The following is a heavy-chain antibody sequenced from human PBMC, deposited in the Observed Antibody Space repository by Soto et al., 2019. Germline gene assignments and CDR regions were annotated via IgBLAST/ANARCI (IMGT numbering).Heavy chain of an antibody. CDR3: ARDLGTVTTGPLLDWYFDL. J-gene: IGHJ2*01. D-gene: IGHD4-17*01. CDR2: ISSSSSYI. Sequence: NPGGSLRLSCAASGFTFSSYSMNWVRQAPGKGLEWVSSISSSSSYIYYADSVKGRFTISRDNAKNSLYLQMNSLRAEDTAVYYCARDLGTVTTGPLLDWYFDLWGRGTLVTVSS. CDR1: GFTFSSYS. V-gene: IGHV3-21*01.